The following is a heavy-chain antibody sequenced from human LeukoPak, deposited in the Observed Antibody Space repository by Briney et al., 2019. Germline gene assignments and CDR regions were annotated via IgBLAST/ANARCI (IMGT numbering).Heavy chain of an antibody. V-gene: IGHV1-69*05. CDR2: IIPIFGTA. Sequence: SVKVSCKASGGTFSSYAISWVRQAPGQGLEWMGGIIPIFGTANYAQKFQGRVTITTDESTRTAYMELSSLRSEDTAVYYCASSPVLMVYAFDYWGQGTLVTVSS. J-gene: IGHJ4*02. CDR3: ASSPVLMVYAFDY. CDR1: GGTFSSYA. D-gene: IGHD2-8*01.